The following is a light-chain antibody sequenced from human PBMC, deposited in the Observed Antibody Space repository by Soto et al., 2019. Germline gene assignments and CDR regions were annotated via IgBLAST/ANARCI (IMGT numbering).Light chain of an antibody. V-gene: IGLV1-47*01. CDR2: RND. Sequence: QSVLTQPPSASGTPGQRVTISCSGSSSNIGSNYVYWYQQLPGSAPKLLIYRNDQRPSGVPDRFSGSKSGTSASLAISGLRSEDEADYYCAAWVDSLSAVVFGGGTKLTVL. J-gene: IGLJ2*01. CDR3: AAWVDSLSAVV. CDR1: SSNIGSNY.